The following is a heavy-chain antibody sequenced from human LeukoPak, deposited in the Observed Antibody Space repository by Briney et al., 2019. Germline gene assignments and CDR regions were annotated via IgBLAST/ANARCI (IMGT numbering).Heavy chain of an antibody. J-gene: IGHJ6*02. V-gene: IGHV4-30-4*01. CDR2: IYYSGST. CDR3: ARDVDTAMPSAYGMDV. CDR1: GGSISRGDYY. D-gene: IGHD5-18*01. Sequence: SQTLSLTCTVSGGSISRGDYYWSWIRQPPGKGLEWIGYIYYSGSTYYNPSLKSRVTISVDTSKNQFSLKLSSVTAADTAVYYCARDVDTAMPSAYGMDVWGQGTTVTVSS.